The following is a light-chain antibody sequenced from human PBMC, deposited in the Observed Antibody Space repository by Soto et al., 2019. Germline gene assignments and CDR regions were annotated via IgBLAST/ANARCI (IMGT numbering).Light chain of an antibody. CDR2: AIS. Sequence: IVLTQSPGTLSLSPGERATLSCRSSETVTDSQLAWYQQKPGQAPRLLFFAISSRVAGIPDRFSASGSWTDVTVNISRLEPEDFAMYYCQQYGSSRCTFALGTKVE. CDR1: ETVTDSQ. J-gene: IGKJ1*01. V-gene: IGKV3-20*01. CDR3: QQYGSSRCT.